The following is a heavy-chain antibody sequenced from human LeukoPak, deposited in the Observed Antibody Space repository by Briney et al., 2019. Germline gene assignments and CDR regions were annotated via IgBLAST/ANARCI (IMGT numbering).Heavy chain of an antibody. D-gene: IGHD2-2*01. CDR3: ARQVGVPGATLYNWLDP. CDR1: GGSISSYY. V-gene: IGHV4-59*01. Sequence: SETLSLTCTVSGGSISSYYWSWIRQPPGKGLEWIGYIYYGGSTNYNPSLKSRVTISVDTSKNQFSLKLSSVTAADTAVYYCARQVGVPGATLYNWLDPWGQGTLVAVSS. J-gene: IGHJ5*02. CDR2: IYYGGST.